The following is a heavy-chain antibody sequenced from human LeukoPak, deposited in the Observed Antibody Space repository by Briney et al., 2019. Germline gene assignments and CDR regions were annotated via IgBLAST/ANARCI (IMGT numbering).Heavy chain of an antibody. CDR3: ARVSSRGGIVVVIAEADY. D-gene: IGHD2-21*01. Sequence: ALVKVSCKASGYTFTSYGISWVRQAPGQGLEWMGWISAYNGNTNYAQKLQGRVTMTTDTSTSTAYMELRSLRSDDTAVYYCARVSSRGGIVVVIAEADYWGQGTLVTVSS. V-gene: IGHV1-18*01. CDR1: GYTFTSYG. CDR2: ISAYNGNT. J-gene: IGHJ4*02.